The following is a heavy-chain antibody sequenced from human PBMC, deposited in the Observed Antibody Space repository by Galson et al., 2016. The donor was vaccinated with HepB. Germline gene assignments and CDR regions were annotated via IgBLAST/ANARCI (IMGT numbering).Heavy chain of an antibody. CDR3: AKDRYGSVADAFDI. Sequence: SLRLSCAASGFTFSNYVMTWVRQAPGKGLEWVSAISSSGGRTLYADSVKGRVTISRDNSKNTLYLQMNSLRAEDTALYYCAKDRYGSVADAFDIWGQGTKVTVSS. J-gene: IGHJ3*02. CDR2: ISSSGGRT. D-gene: IGHD6-19*01. V-gene: IGHV3-23*01. CDR1: GFTFSNYV.